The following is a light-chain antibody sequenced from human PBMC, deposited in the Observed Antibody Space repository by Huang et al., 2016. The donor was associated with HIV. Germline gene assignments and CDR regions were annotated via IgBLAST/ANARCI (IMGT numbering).Light chain of an antibody. CDR3: MQGTHWPPGT. Sequence: DVIMTQSPLLLPVTLGQPAAISCRSSQTLVHTDGNTYLNWFLQRPGQSPRRLIYKGSNRDSGVPDRFTGSGSGIEFTLTISRVEAEDVGIYYCMQGTHWPPGTFGQGTNMGIK. CDR2: KGS. V-gene: IGKV2-30*02. CDR1: QTLVHTDGNTY. J-gene: IGKJ1*01.